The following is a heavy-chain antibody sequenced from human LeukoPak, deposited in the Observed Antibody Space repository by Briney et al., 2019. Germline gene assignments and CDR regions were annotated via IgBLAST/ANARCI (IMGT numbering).Heavy chain of an antibody. J-gene: IGHJ4*02. CDR1: GFIFDNYD. D-gene: IGHD2-15*01. V-gene: IGHV3-9*01. CDR2: IRWNSGNI. CDR3: TRGLLDY. Sequence: GRSLTLYCPASGFIFDNYDIHWVRQAPGKGLEWVSGIRWNSGNIGYADSVKGRFTISRDNAKNSLYLQMSSLRAEDTAMYYCTRGLLDYWGRGTLVTVSS.